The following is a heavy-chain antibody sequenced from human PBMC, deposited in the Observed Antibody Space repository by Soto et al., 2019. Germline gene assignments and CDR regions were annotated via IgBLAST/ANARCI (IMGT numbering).Heavy chain of an antibody. CDR1: GFIFNTHW. CDR2: TKPDGSEK. J-gene: IGHJ5*02. CDR3: VAWATSLSTP. Sequence: GGSLRLSCAASGFIFNTHWMSWVRQAPEKGLEWVAHTKPDGSEKYYVDSAKGRFTISRDNTRNSLYLQMNSLRADDTALYYWVAWATSLSTPGARETPSPVSS. D-gene: IGHD2-15*01. V-gene: IGHV3-7*01.